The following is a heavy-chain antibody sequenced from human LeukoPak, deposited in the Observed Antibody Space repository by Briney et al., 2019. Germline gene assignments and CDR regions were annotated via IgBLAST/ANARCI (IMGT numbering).Heavy chain of an antibody. Sequence: SVKVSCKASGGTFSSYTISWVRQAPGQGLEWMGRIIPILGIANYAQKFQGRVTITADKSTSTAYMELSSLRSEDTAVYYCAGDVHNGYSYGTYFDYWGQGTLVTVSS. V-gene: IGHV1-69*10. J-gene: IGHJ4*02. CDR1: GGTFSSYT. CDR2: IIPILGIA. CDR3: AGDVHNGYSYGTYFDY. D-gene: IGHD5-18*01.